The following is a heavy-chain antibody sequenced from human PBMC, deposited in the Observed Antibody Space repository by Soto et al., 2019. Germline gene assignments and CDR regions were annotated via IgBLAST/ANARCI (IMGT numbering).Heavy chain of an antibody. V-gene: IGHV3-48*02. D-gene: IGHD2-21*01. CDR1: GFTFSSYS. Sequence: GGSLRLSCAPSGFTFSSYSMNWVRQAPGKGLEWVSYISSSSSTIYYADSVKVRFTISRDNAKNSLYLQMNILRDEYTAVYYWETSLIATTYGMDVWGQGTRVTVSS. J-gene: IGHJ6*02. CDR2: ISSSSSTI. CDR3: ETSLIATTYGMDV.